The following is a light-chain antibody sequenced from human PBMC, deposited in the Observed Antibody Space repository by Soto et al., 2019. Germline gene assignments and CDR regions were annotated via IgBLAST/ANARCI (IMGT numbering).Light chain of an antibody. CDR2: GAS. CDR1: QRLSSTY. Sequence: EIVLTQSPGTLSLSPGDRATLSCRASQRLSSTYLAWYQQKPGQSPRLLIYGASSRATGIPDRFSGSGSGTDFTLTISRLEPEDFSVYYCQQSGSSPPYTFGAGTRLDIK. V-gene: IGKV3-20*01. J-gene: IGKJ2*01. CDR3: QQSGSSPPYT.